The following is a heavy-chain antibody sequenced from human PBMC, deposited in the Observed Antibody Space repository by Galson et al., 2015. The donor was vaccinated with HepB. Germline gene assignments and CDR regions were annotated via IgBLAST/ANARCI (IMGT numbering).Heavy chain of an antibody. V-gene: IGHV3-23*01. CDR3: AKGTGYYYYGMDV. Sequence: SLRLSCAASGFTFSSYAMSWDRQAPGKGLEWVSAIGGSGGSTYYADSVKGRFTISRDNSKNTLYLQMNSLRAEDTAVYYCAKGTGYYYYGMDVWGQGTTVTVSS. J-gene: IGHJ6*02. D-gene: IGHD6-6*01. CDR1: GFTFSSYA. CDR2: IGGSGGST.